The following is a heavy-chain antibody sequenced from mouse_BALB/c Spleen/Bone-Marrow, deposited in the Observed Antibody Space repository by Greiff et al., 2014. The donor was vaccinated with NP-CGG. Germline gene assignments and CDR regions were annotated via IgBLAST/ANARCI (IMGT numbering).Heavy chain of an antibody. CDR2: IYPHTSDT. D-gene: IGHD1-1*01. Sequence: EVHLVESGPELVKPGASVKISCKASGYPFTDYNMHWVKQSHGKSLEWIGYIYPHTSDTGYNQKFRNKATLTVDISSSTAYMVLRSLTSEDSAVYYCVRAPPITSVVTRDYRGQGTTLTVSS. CDR3: VRAPPITSVVTRDY. CDR1: GYPFTDYN. J-gene: IGHJ2*01. V-gene: IGHV1S29*02.